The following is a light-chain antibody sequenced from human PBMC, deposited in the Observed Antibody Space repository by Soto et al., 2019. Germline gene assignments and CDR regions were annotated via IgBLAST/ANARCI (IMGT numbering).Light chain of an antibody. CDR1: QSLLHSNGYNY. J-gene: IGKJ3*01. Sequence: DIVMTQSPLSLPVTPGEPASISCRSSQSLLHSNGYNYLDWYLQKPGQSPQLLIYLGSNRASGVPDRFSGSGSGTDFTLKISRVEAEDVGVYYCMQASQGFTFGPGTKVDIK. CDR3: MQASQGFT. V-gene: IGKV2-28*01. CDR2: LGS.